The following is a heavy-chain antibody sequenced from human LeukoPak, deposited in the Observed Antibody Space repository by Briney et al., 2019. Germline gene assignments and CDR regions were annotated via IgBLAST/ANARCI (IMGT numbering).Heavy chain of an antibody. Sequence: GESLKISCKGSGYSFTTYWIGWVRQMPGRGLEWMGIIYPRDSDTRYSPSFQGQVTISADKSISTAYLQWSSLKASDTAMYYCARGSRGAYYYDTQTYYYYGMDVWGQGTTVTVSS. CDR2: IYPRDSDT. J-gene: IGHJ6*02. D-gene: IGHD3-22*01. CDR1: GYSFTTYW. V-gene: IGHV5-51*01. CDR3: ARGSRGAYYYDTQTYYYYGMDV.